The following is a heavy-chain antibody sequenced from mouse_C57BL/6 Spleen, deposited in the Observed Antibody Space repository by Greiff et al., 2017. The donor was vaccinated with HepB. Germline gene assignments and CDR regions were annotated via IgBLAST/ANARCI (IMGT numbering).Heavy chain of an antibody. CDR3: AREGPYDYDAAWFAY. CDR2: ISDGGSYT. CDR1: GFTFSSYA. Sequence: EVQLVESGGGLVKPGGSLKLSCAASGFTFSSYAMSWVRQTPEKRLEWVATISDGGSYTYYPDNVKGRFTISRDNAKNNLYLQMSHLKSEDTAMYYCAREGPYDYDAAWFAYWGQGTLVTVSA. V-gene: IGHV5-4*01. J-gene: IGHJ3*01. D-gene: IGHD2-4*01.